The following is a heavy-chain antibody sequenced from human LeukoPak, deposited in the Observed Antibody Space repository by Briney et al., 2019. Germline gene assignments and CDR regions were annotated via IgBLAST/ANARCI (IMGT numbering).Heavy chain of an antibody. CDR3: ARLVGTYYDSNGYSRYYFDY. Sequence: SETLSLTCTVSGGSVSSGSYYWSWIRQPPGKGLEWIGYIYYSGSTNYNPSLESRVTISVDTSKNQFSLKLSSVTAADTAVYYCARLVGTYYDSNGYSRYYFDYWGQGTLVTVSS. J-gene: IGHJ4*02. CDR1: GGSVSSGSYY. D-gene: IGHD3-22*01. CDR2: IYYSGST. V-gene: IGHV4-61*01.